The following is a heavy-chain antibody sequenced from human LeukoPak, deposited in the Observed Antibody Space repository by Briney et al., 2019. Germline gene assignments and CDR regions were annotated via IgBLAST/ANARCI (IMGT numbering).Heavy chain of an antibody. CDR3: AREDTMVRGVPLGYFDY. D-gene: IGHD3-10*01. CDR1: GYTFTSYA. Sequence: ASVTVSCKASGYTFTSYAMHWVRQAPGQRLEWMGWINAGNGNTKYSQKFQGRVTITRDTSASTAYMELSSLRSEDTAVYYCAREDTMVRGVPLGYFDYWGQGTLVTVSS. J-gene: IGHJ4*02. CDR2: INAGNGNT. V-gene: IGHV1-3*01.